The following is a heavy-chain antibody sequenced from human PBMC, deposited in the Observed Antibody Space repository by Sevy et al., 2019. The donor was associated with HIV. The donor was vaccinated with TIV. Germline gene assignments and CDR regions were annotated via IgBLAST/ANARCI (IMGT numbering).Heavy chain of an antibody. D-gene: IGHD3-22*01. J-gene: IGHJ5*02. CDR2: MNPNTGNT. CDR3: TRVRALNYYDTSVSMEYNWFDP. V-gene: IGHV1-8*02. Sequence: ASVKVSCKASGYTFTSYDMNWVRQATGQGLEWMGWMNPNTGNTGYAQKFQGRVTMTRDTSTSTAYMRLRSLRSDDTAIYYCTRVRALNYYDTSVSMEYNWFDPWGQGTLVTVSS. CDR1: GYTFTSYD.